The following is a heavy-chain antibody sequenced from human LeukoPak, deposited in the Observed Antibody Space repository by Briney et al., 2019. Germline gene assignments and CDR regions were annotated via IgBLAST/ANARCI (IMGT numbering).Heavy chain of an antibody. CDR1: GYTFTSYA. Sequence: ASVKVSCKASGYTFTSYAMNWVRQAPGQRLEWMGWINTNTGNPTYAQGFTGRFVFSLDTSVSTAYLQISSLKAEDTAVYYCAREGGFRDDFWSGYSRYYYYYYMDVWGKGTTVTVSS. V-gene: IGHV7-4-1*02. J-gene: IGHJ6*03. CDR3: AREGGFRDDFWSGYSRYYYYYYMDV. CDR2: INTNTGNP. D-gene: IGHD3-3*01.